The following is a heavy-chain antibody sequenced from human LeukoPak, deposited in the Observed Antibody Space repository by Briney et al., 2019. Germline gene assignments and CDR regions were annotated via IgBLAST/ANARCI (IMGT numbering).Heavy chain of an antibody. CDR3: ARGVGLPGIDY. D-gene: IGHD5-18*01. CDR2: ISYDGSNK. Sequence: PGGSLRLSCAASGFTFSSYAMHWVRQAPGKGLEWVAVISYDGSNKYYADSVKGRFTISRDNSKNTLYLQMNSLRAEDTAVYYCARGVGLPGIDYWGQGTLVTVSS. CDR1: GFTFSSYA. J-gene: IGHJ4*02. V-gene: IGHV3-30*04.